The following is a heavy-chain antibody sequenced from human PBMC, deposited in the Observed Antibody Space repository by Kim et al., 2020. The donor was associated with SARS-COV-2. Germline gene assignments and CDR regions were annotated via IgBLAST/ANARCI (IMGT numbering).Heavy chain of an antibody. CDR1: GGSISSGGHY. D-gene: IGHD3-10*01. Sequence: SETLSLTCTVSGGSISSGGHYWSWIRQHPGKGLEWIGYIYYSGSTYYNPSLKSRVTISVDTSKNQFSLKLSSVTAADTAVYYCARDYASWSSGSGRWFDPWGQGTLVTVSS. CDR3: ARDYASWSSGSGRWFDP. V-gene: IGHV4-31*03. J-gene: IGHJ5*02. CDR2: IYYSGST.